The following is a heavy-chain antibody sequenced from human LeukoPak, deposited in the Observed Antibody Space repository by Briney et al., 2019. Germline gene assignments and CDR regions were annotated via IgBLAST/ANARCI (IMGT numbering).Heavy chain of an antibody. Sequence: ASVKVSCKASRYTFTSYDINWVRQATGQGLEWMGWMNPNSGNTGYAQKFQGRVTMTRNTSISTAYMELSSLRSEDTAVYYCARKRLDDYYYYYGMDVWGQGTTVTVSS. CDR2: MNPNSGNT. V-gene: IGHV1-8*01. CDR3: ARKRLDDYYYYYGMDV. CDR1: RYTFTSYD. J-gene: IGHJ6*02. D-gene: IGHD1-1*01.